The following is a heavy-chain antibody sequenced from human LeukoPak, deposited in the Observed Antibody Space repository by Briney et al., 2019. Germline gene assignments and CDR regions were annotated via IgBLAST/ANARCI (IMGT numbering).Heavy chain of an antibody. D-gene: IGHD2-21*02. Sequence: ASVKVSCKASGGTFTSYTISWMRQAPGQGLEWMGSIIPILGIANYAQKFQGRVTITADKSTSTAYMELSSLRSEDTAVYYCARARSCGGDCYSDDYWGQGTLVTVSS. J-gene: IGHJ4*02. CDR2: IIPILGIA. CDR3: ARARSCGGDCYSDDY. CDR1: GGTFTSYT. V-gene: IGHV1-69*02.